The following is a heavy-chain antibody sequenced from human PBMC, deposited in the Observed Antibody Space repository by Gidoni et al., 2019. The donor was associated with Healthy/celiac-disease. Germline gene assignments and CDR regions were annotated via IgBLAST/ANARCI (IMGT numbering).Heavy chain of an antibody. J-gene: IGHJ5*02. V-gene: IGHV3-23*01. CDR3: AKLKAYYYDSSARFDP. D-gene: IGHD3-22*01. Sequence: EVQLLESGGGLVQPGGSLRLSCAASGFTFSSYAMSWVRQAPGKGLEWVSAISGSGGSTYYADSVKGRFTISRDNSKNTLYLQMNSLRAEDTAVYYCAKLKAYYYDSSARFDPWGQGTLVTVSS. CDR2: ISGSGGST. CDR1: GFTFSSYA.